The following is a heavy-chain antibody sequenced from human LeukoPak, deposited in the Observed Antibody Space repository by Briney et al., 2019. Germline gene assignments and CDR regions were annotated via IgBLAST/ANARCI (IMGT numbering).Heavy chain of an antibody. D-gene: IGHD6-13*01. V-gene: IGHV3-7*01. J-gene: IGHJ4*02. CDR2: IKEDGSEK. CDR3: AKIYSSSSYTRDY. Sequence: GGSLRLSCVASGFTFSSYWMSWVRQAPGKGLEWVANIKEDGSEKYYVDSVKGRFTISRDNAKNSLYLQMNSLRAEDTAVYYCAKIYSSSSYTRDYWGQGTLVTVSS. CDR1: GFTFSSYW.